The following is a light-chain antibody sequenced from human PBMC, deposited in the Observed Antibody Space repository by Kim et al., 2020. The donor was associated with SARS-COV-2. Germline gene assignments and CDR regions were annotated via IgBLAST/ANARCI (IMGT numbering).Light chain of an antibody. CDR1: SSDIGSNT. V-gene: IGLV1-44*01. J-gene: IGLJ3*02. Sequence: GQRITISGSGSSSDIGSNTVSWYQQCPGTPPQHLTYSNTQRPSRVPDRFSGSKSGTAASLAISELQSEDEADYYCASWDDSLSGWVFGGGTQLTVL. CDR2: SNT. CDR3: ASWDDSLSGWV.